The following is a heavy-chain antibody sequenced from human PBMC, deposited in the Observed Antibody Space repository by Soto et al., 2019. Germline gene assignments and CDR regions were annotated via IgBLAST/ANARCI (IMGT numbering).Heavy chain of an antibody. Sequence: QVQLVESGGGVVQPGRSLRLSCAASGFTFSSYGMHWVRQAPGKGLEWVAVIWYDGSNKYYADSVKGRFTISRDNSKNTLYLQMNSLRAEDTAVYYCARRIFGTTLDYMDVWGKGTTVTVSS. V-gene: IGHV3-33*01. CDR3: ARRIFGTTLDYMDV. CDR1: GFTFSSYG. D-gene: IGHD1-7*01. J-gene: IGHJ6*03. CDR2: IWYDGSNK.